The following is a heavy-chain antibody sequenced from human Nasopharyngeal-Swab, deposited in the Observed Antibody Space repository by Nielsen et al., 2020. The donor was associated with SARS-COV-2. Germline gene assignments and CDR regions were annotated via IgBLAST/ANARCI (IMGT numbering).Heavy chain of an antibody. CDR1: GFTFDDYA. CDR3: AKDISLICTNGVCYTDGFDY. CDR2: ISWNSGSI. J-gene: IGHJ4*02. D-gene: IGHD2-8*01. Sequence: GGSLRLSCAASGFTFDDYAMHWVWQAPGKGLEWVSGISWNSGSIGYAASVKGRFTISRDNAKNSLYLQMNSLKAEDTALYYCAKDISLICTNGVCYTDGFDYWGQGTLVTVSS. V-gene: IGHV3-9*01.